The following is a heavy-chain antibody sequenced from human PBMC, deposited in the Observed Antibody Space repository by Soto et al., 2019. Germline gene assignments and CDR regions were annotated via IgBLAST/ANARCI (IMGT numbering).Heavy chain of an antibody. V-gene: IGHV3-23*01. Sequence: GGSLRLSCAASGFTFSSYAMSWVRQAPGKGLEWVSAISGSGGSTYYADSVKGRFTISRDNSKNTLYLQMNSLRAEDTVVYYCAKMGDYYDSSGYHYWGQGTLVTVSS. CDR1: GFTFSSYA. D-gene: IGHD3-22*01. CDR3: AKMGDYYDSSGYHY. J-gene: IGHJ4*02. CDR2: ISGSGGST.